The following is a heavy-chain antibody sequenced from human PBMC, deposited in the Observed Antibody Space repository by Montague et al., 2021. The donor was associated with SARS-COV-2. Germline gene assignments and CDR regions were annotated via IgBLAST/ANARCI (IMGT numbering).Heavy chain of an antibody. J-gene: IGHJ6*02. CDR3: ARSGQPAGNYAPLGYYGLDV. CDR1: GFSLTTSAMC. D-gene: IGHD1-26*01. CDR2: IDWDDDK. V-gene: IGHV2-70*11. Sequence: VTPPPPLTLTCTFSGFSLTTSAMCVSWIRQPPGKAPEWLARIDWDDDKHYNASLKTRLTISKDTSKNHVVLTMTNMDPVDTGTYYCARSGQPAGNYAPLGYYGLDVWGRGTTVIVSS.